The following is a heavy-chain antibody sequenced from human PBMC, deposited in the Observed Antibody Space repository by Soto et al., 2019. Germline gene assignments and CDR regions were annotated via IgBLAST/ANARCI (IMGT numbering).Heavy chain of an antibody. CDR3: ARSRGYMDY. V-gene: IGHV3-11*01. J-gene: IGHJ4*02. Sequence: GGSLRLSCGASGFSFSDYYLRCIRQAPGKGLEWVSYISSSGSTIYYVDSVNSRFTISRDNAKNSLYLQMNSLRAEDTAVYYCARSRGYMDYWGQGTLVTVSS. D-gene: IGHD3-22*01. CDR1: GFSFSDYY. CDR2: ISSSGSTI.